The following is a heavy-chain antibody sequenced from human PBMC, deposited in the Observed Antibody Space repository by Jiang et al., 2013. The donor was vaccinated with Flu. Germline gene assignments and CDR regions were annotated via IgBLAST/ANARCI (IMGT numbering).Heavy chain of an antibody. J-gene: IGHJ6*02. CDR1: GFTFSSYG. V-gene: IGHV3-33*01. D-gene: IGHD2-2*01. Sequence: QLLESGGGVVQPGRSLRLSCAASGFTFSSYGMHWVRQAPGKGLEWVAVIWYDGSNKYYADSVKGRFTISRDNSKNTLYLQMNSLRAEDTAVYYCARDLLAYCSSTSCYGMDVWGQGTTVTVSS. CDR3: ARDLLAYCSSTSCYGMDV. CDR2: IWYDGSNK.